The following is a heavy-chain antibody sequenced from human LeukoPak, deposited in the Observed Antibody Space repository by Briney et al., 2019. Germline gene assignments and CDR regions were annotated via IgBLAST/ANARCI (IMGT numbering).Heavy chain of an antibody. D-gene: IGHD3-3*01. CDR3: ARAGVGADYYYYGMDV. CDR2: IIPIFGTA. Sequence: GASVKVSCKASGGTVTTYTLTWVRQAPGQGLEWMGGIIPIFGTANYAQKFQGRVTITADESTSTAYMELSSLRSEDTAVYYCARAGVGADYYYYGMDVWGRGTTVTVSS. V-gene: IGHV1-69*13. CDR1: GGTVTTYT. J-gene: IGHJ6*02.